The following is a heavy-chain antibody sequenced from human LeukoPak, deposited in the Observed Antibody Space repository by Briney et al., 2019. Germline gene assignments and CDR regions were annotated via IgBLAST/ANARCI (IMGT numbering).Heavy chain of an antibody. CDR1: GYTFTSYA. J-gene: IGHJ4*02. CDR3: AREMPYFDY. D-gene: IGHD2-2*01. CDR2: ISAYNGNT. V-gene: IGHV1-18*01. Sequence: ASVKVSSKTSGYTFTSYAICTVRQTPRQRLEWMGWISAYNGNTNYAQRLQGRVNMTTDTSTRTAYMELRSLRSDDTAVCYCAREMPYFDYWGQGTLVTVSS.